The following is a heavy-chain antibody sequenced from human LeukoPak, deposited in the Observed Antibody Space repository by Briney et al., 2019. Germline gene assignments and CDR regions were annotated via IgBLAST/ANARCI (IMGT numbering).Heavy chain of an antibody. J-gene: IGHJ4*02. Sequence: PPETLSLTCAVYGGSFSGYYWSWIRQPPGKGLEWIGEINHSGSTNYNPSLKSRVTISVDTSKNQFSLKLSSVTAADTAVYYCARQNAQRGYSGPNFDYWGQGTLVTVSS. CDR3: ARQNAQRGYSGPNFDY. D-gene: IGHD5-12*01. V-gene: IGHV4-34*01. CDR1: GGSFSGYY. CDR2: INHSGST.